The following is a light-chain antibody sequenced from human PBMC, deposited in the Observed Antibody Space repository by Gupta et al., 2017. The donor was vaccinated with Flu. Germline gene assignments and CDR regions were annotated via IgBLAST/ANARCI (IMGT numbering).Light chain of an antibody. CDR1: QSSGRSNGCSN. CDR3: MQSLHRPVG. V-gene: IGKV2-28*01. J-gene: IGKJ2*03. CDR2: CGS. Sequence: MSRASRQSSGRSNGCSNLDWYQQKPGQSPRLLIYCGSTRASGFPDRFSGSGSGTEFTLTISRVEAEDVAVYYCMQSLHRPVGFGQGTKLDIK.